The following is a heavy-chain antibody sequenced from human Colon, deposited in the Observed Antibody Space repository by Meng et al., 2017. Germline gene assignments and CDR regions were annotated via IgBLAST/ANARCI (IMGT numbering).Heavy chain of an antibody. CDR3: ASGDDY. V-gene: IGHV3-53*02. CDR2: IYSGGST. Sequence: EGRLVGSGGGLLRPGGSLRLSCAAAGFTVSSNYMSWVRQAPGKGLEWVSVIYSGGSTYYADSVKGRFTISRDNAKNSLYLQMNSLRAEDTAVYYCASGDDYWGQGTLVTVSS. J-gene: IGHJ4*02. D-gene: IGHD3-3*01. CDR1: GFTVSSNY.